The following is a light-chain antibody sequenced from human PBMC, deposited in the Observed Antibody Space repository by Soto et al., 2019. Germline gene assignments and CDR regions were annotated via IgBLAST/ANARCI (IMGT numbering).Light chain of an antibody. V-gene: IGKV1-39*01. CDR2: AAS. CDR1: QSISGY. CDR3: QQSHSTPYT. Sequence: DIQMTQSPSSQSASVGDRVTLTCRASQSISGYLNWFQQKPGRAPKLLIYAASSLQSGVPSRFSGGGSGTDFTLTISSLQPEDFATYYCQQSHSTPYTFGQGTKLEIK. J-gene: IGKJ2*01.